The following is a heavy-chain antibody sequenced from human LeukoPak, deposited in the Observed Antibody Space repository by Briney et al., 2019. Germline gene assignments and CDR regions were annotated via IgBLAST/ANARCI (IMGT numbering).Heavy chain of an antibody. CDR2: IYYSGST. CDR3: ARDLRSGGIRGGFDP. Sequence: SETLSLTCTVSGGSISSYYWGWIRQPPGKGLEWIGYIYYSGSTNYNPSLKSRVTISVDTSKNQFSLKLSSVTAADTAVYYCARDLRSGGIRGGFDPWGQGTLVTVSS. D-gene: IGHD2-15*01. CDR1: GGSISSYY. V-gene: IGHV4-59*01. J-gene: IGHJ5*02.